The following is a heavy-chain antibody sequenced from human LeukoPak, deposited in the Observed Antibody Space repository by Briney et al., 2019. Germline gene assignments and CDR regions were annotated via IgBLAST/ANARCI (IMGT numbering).Heavy chain of an antibody. Sequence: GGSLRLSCAASGFIFSSNYMHWVRQAPGKGLEWVAFIRFDGSNEYYADSVKGRFTISRDNSKNTLYLQMNSLKTEDTAVYHCAKDLSTTWYGYYLDYWGQGTLVTVSS. V-gene: IGHV3-30*02. J-gene: IGHJ4*02. CDR3: AKDLSTTWYGYYLDY. CDR2: IRFDGSNE. D-gene: IGHD6-13*01. CDR1: GFIFSSNY.